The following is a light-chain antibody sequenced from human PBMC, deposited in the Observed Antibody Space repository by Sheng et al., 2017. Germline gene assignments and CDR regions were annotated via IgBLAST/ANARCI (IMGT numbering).Light chain of an antibody. CDR1: QSVSNSF. Sequence: EIVLTQSPGTLSLSPGDSATLSCRASQSVSNSFLAWYQQKLGQAPRLLIYGASFRATGIPDRFSGSGSGTDFTLSITRLEPEDFAVYYCQQYGGSPQTFGQGTKVEI. CDR2: GAS. CDR3: QQYGGSPQT. V-gene: IGKV3-20*01. J-gene: IGKJ1*01.